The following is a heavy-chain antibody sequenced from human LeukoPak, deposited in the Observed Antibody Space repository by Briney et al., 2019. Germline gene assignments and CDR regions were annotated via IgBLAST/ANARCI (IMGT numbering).Heavy chain of an antibody. D-gene: IGHD5-18*01. CDR1: GFTVSSYY. CDR2: IYSGGST. CDR3: GRAQRGYSYGYDASLDYYGMDV. J-gene: IGHJ6*02. V-gene: IGHV3-53*04. Sequence: QSGGSLRLSCAASGFTVSSYYMGWVRQAPGKGLEWGSVIYSGGSTYYGDSVKGRFTISRHNSKNQPYLQMNRLRAEDTAVYYCGRAQRGYSYGYDASLDYYGMDVWGQGTTVTVSS.